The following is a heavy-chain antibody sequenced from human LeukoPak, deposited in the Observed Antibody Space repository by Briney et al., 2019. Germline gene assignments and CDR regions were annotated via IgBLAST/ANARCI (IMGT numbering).Heavy chain of an antibody. J-gene: IGHJ4*02. V-gene: IGHV3-7*01. CDR1: GFTFSSTW. Sequence: PGGSLRLSCAASGFTFSSTWMSWVRQAPGKGLEWVANIKQDGSKKYYVDSVKGRFTISRDNAKNSLYLQMNSLRVDDTAVYYCARSKWTIAVAGTVFDYWGQGTLVTVSS. CDR3: ARSKWTIAVAGTVFDY. CDR2: IKQDGSKK. D-gene: IGHD6-19*01.